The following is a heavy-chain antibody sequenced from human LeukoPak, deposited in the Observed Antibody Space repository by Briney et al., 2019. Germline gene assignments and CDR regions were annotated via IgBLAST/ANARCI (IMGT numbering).Heavy chain of an antibody. V-gene: IGHV3-30-3*01. CDR1: GFTFSSYA. D-gene: IGHD3-10*01. J-gene: IGHJ6*02. Sequence: GGSLILSCAASGFTFSSYAMHWVRQAPGKGLEWVAVISYDGSNKYYADSVKGRFTISRDNSKNTLYLQMNSLRAEDTAVYYCAREYYYGSGSYWFGYYYYGMDVWGQGTTVTVSS. CDR3: AREYYYGSGSYWFGYYYYGMDV. CDR2: ISYDGSNK.